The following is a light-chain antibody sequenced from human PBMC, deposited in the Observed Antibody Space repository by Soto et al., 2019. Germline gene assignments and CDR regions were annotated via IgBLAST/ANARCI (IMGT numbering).Light chain of an antibody. V-gene: IGKV1-39*01. Sequence: DIQMTQSPSSLSASVGDRVTITCRAGQSITSHLNWYQHKPGKAPKLLIYAASILQSGVPSRFSGSGSGTDFTLTISSLQPEDFATYYCQESYSTPSTFGRGTKVDIK. CDR3: QESYSTPST. CDR1: QSITSH. J-gene: IGKJ2*01. CDR2: AAS.